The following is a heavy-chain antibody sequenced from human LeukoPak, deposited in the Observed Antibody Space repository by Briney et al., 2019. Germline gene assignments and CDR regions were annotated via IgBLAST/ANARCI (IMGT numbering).Heavy chain of an antibody. J-gene: IGHJ5*02. CDR1: GFTFSNYW. V-gene: IGHV3-7*01. CDR2: IKTDGSEK. CDR3: AREGSIVGAAWFDP. D-gene: IGHD1-26*01. Sequence: GSLRLSCEGSGFTFSNYWMGWVRQAPGKGLQWVANIKTDGSEKYYVDSVKGRFTISRDNAKNTLYLQMNSLRAEDTAVYYCAREGSIVGAAWFDPWGQGTLVTVSS.